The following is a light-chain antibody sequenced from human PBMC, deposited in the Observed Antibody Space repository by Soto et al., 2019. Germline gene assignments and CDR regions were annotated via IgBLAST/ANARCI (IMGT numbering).Light chain of an antibody. V-gene: IGKV3-20*01. CDR3: QQYGSSPWT. Sequence: EIVLTQSPGTLSLSPGERASLSCRASQSVTSSYLAWYQQKPGQAPRLLIYVASNRATRIPDRFSGSGSGTNFTLTINRLEPEDFAVYYCQQYGSSPWTFGQGTKVEIK. CDR1: QSVTSSY. J-gene: IGKJ1*01. CDR2: VAS.